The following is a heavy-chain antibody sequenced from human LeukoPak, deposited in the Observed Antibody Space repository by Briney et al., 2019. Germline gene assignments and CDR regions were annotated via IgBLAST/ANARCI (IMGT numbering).Heavy chain of an antibody. CDR2: ISGSGGST. CDR1: GFSFSTYA. J-gene: IGHJ4*02. D-gene: IGHD1-26*01. Sequence: PAGGSLRLSCAASGFSFSTYAMNWVRQAPGRGLEWVSAISGSGGSTYYADSVKGRFTISRDNSKNTLYLQMNSLRAEDTAVYYCAKDLAGSGSYSFDYWGQGTLVTVSS. V-gene: IGHV3-23*01. CDR3: AKDLAGSGSYSFDY.